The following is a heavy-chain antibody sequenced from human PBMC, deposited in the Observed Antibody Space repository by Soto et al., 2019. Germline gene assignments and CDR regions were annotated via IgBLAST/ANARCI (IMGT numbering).Heavy chain of an antibody. D-gene: IGHD2-15*01. J-gene: IGHJ4*02. CDR1: GGTFSSYA. CDR2: IIPIFGTA. V-gene: IGHV1-69*01. CDR3: ASRWRWSTPIDY. Sequence: QVQLGQSGAEVKTPGSSVKVSCKASGGTFSSYAISWVRQAPGQGLEWMGGIIPIFGTANYAQKFQGRVTITADESTSTAYMELSSLRAEDTAVYYCASRWRWSTPIDYWGQGTLVTVSS.